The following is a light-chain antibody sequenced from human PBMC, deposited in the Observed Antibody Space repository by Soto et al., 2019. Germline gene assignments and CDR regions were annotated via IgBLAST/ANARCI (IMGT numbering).Light chain of an antibody. J-gene: IGKJ1*01. CDR1: QSISTW. V-gene: IGKV1-5*01. CDR2: DAS. Sequence: DIQMTQSPSTLSASVGDRVTITCRASQSISTWLAWYQQKPGKAPKVLIYDASSLESGVPLRFSGSGSGTEFTLTISSLQPEDFATYYCQQLNSYPRTFGQGTKVDIK. CDR3: QQLNSYPRT.